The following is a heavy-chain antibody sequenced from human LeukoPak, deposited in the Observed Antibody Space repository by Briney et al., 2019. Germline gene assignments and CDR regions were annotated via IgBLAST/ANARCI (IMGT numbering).Heavy chain of an antibody. D-gene: IGHD5-18*01. Sequence: PGGSLRLSCAASGFTFSSYTMNWVRQAPGKGLEWVSSITSSGSGHIYYADSMKGRFTISRDNSKNTLYVQMKSLRAEDTAVYYCAKPSVDTSMVDSHFDSWGQGTLVTVSS. V-gene: IGHV3-21*04. CDR2: ITSSGSGHI. CDR1: GFTFSSYT. CDR3: AKPSVDTSMVDSHFDS. J-gene: IGHJ4*02.